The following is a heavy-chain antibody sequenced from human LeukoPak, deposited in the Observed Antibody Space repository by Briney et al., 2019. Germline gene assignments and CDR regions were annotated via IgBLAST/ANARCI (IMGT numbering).Heavy chain of an antibody. CDR1: GFTFSSYW. D-gene: IGHD5-18*01. V-gene: IGHV3-7*01. CDR3: ARVATGGYSYGYNSKPSYYFDY. CDR2: VKQDGSEK. Sequence: GGSLRLSCAASGFTFSSYWMSWVRQAPGKGLGWVANVKQDGSEKYYVDSVKGRFTISRDNAKNSLYLQMNSLRAEDTAVYYCARVATGGYSYGYNSKPSYYFDYWGQGTLVTVSS. J-gene: IGHJ4*02.